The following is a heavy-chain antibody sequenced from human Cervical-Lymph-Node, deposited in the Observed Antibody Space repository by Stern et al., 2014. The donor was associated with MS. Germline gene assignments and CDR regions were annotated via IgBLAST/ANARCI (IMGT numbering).Heavy chain of an antibody. Sequence: MQLVQSGGDVVQPGGSLRLSCAASGFIVSSNYMTLVRQAPGTGLERVSVIYSDWGKSYRDSANSRFTTSRPNAKNTMHLPLNRLRAEDTAVYFCARDSDDSGYNYWGQGTLVTVSS. CDR2: IYSDWGK. CDR3: ARDSDDSGYNY. D-gene: IGHD3-22*01. V-gene: IGHV3-53*04. CDR1: GFIVSSNY. J-gene: IGHJ4*02.